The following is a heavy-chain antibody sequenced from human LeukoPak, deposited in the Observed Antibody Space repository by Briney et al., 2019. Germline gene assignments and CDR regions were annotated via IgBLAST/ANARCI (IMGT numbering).Heavy chain of an antibody. V-gene: IGHV3-21*01. CDR3: ARGYYYDSSGYYRTFDY. J-gene: IGHJ4*02. D-gene: IGHD3-22*01. CDR2: ISSSSSYI. Sequence: PGGSLRLSCAASGFTFSSYSMNWVRQAPGKGLEWVSSISSSSSYIYYADSVKGRFTISRHNAKNSLYLQMNSLRAEDTAVYYCARGYYYDSSGYYRTFDYWGQGTLVTVSP. CDR1: GFTFSSYS.